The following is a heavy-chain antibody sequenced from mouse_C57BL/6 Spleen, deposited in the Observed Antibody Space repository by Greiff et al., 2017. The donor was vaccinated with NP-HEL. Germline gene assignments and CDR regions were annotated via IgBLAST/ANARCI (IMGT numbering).Heavy chain of an antibody. J-gene: IGHJ4*01. CDR2: IRNKANGYTT. CDR3: ARYDPYSNPMDY. CDR1: GFTFTDYY. Sequence: DVMLVESGGGLVQPGGSLSLSCAASGFTFTDYYMSWVRQPPGKALEWLGFIRNKANGYTTEYSASVKGRFTISRDNSQSILYLQMNALRAEDSATYYCARYDPYSNPMDYWGQGTSVTVSS. V-gene: IGHV7-3*01. D-gene: IGHD2-5*01.